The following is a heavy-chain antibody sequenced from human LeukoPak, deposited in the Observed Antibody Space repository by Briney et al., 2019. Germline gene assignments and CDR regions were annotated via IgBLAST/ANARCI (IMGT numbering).Heavy chain of an antibody. CDR3: AKDDCSSTSCYYYYYMDV. D-gene: IGHD2-2*01. Sequence: PGGSLRLSCAASGFTFSSYGMHWVRQAPGKGLEWVAVIWYDGSNKYYADSVKGRFTISRDNSKNTLYLQMNSLRAEDTAVYYCAKDDCSSTSCYYYYYMDVWGKGTTVTVSS. V-gene: IGHV3-33*06. J-gene: IGHJ6*03. CDR1: GFTFSSYG. CDR2: IWYDGSNK.